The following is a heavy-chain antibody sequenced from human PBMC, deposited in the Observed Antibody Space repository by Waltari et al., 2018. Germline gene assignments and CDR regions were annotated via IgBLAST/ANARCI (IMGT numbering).Heavy chain of an antibody. CDR2: IYHSGST. D-gene: IGHD6-25*01. Sequence: QLQLQESGSGLVKPSQTLSLTCAVSGGSISSGGYSWSWIRQPPGKGLEWIGYIYHSGSTYYSPSLKSRVTISVDRSKNQFSLKLSSVTAADTAVYYCARGPNSAGGNYYYYYYMDVWGKGTTVTVSS. V-gene: IGHV4-30-2*01. CDR1: GGSISSGGYS. CDR3: ARGPNSAGGNYYYYYYMDV. J-gene: IGHJ6*03.